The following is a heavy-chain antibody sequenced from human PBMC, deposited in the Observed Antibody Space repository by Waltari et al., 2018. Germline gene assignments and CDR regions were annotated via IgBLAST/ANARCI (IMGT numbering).Heavy chain of an antibody. V-gene: IGHV3-30*02. CDR2: ILYDGSKE. J-gene: IGHJ4*02. Sequence: QVQLVASGGGVVQPGGSLRRSCAASGFTFSHYGMHWARQAPGKGLEWLAFILYDGSKEYYADSVKGRLTISRDDSKNTLYLQMNSLRGDDTAIYYCARDAVEEQWLPKGLDDWGQGTLVAVSS. D-gene: IGHD6-19*01. CDR1: GFTFSHYG. CDR3: ARDAVEEQWLPKGLDD.